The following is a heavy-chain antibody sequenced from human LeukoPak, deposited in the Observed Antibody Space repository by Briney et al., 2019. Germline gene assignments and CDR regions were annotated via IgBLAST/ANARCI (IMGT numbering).Heavy chain of an antibody. CDR2: ISSSSSYI. Sequence: GGSLRLSCAASGFTFSSYSMNWVRQAPGKGLEWVSSISSSSSYIYYADLVKGRFTISRDNAKNSLYLQMNSLRAEDTAVYYCAREGEMATVFDYWGQGTLVTVSS. J-gene: IGHJ4*02. CDR3: AREGEMATVFDY. V-gene: IGHV3-21*01. D-gene: IGHD5-24*01. CDR1: GFTFSSYS.